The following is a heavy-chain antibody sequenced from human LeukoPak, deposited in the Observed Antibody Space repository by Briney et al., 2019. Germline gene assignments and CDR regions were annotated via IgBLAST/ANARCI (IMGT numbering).Heavy chain of an antibody. D-gene: IGHD2-2*01. CDR2: IYYSGST. J-gene: IGHJ6*02. CDR1: GGSISSSSYY. Sequence: SETLSLTCTVSGGSISSSSYYWGWLRQPPGKGLEGIGSIYYSGSTYYNPSLKSRVTISVDTSKNQFSLKLSSVTAADTAVYYCARGPIVVVPAAAFVYYGMDVWGQGTTVTVSS. CDR3: ARGPIVVVPAAAFVYYGMDV. V-gene: IGHV4-39*07.